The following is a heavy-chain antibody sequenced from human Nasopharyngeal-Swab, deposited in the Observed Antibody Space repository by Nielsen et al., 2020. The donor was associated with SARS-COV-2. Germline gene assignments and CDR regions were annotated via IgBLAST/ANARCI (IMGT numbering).Heavy chain of an antibody. D-gene: IGHD4-17*01. CDR3: ARAGGGYGDEIYYYYGMDV. CDR2: MNPNSGNT. Sequence: ASVKVSCKASGDTFTSYDINWVRQGTGQGLEWMGWMNPNSGNTGYAQKFQGRVTMTRNTSISTAYMELSSLRSEDTAVYYCARAGGGYGDEIYYYYGMDVWGQGTTVTVSS. V-gene: IGHV1-8*01. J-gene: IGHJ6*02. CDR1: GDTFTSYD.